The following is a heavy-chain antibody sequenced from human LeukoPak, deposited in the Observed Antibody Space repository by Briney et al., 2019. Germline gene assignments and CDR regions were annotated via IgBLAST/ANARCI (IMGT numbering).Heavy chain of an antibody. V-gene: IGHV4-34*01. CDR2: INHSGST. D-gene: IGHD3-22*01. J-gene: IGHJ4*02. CDR1: GGSFSGYY. CDR3: ARSYDSSGYYHRRFDY. Sequence: PSETLSLTCAVYGGSFSGYYWSWLRQPPGKGLEWIGEINHSGSTNYNPSLKSRVTISVDTSKNQFSLKLSSVTAAEPAGYYCARSYDSSGYYHRRFDYWGQGTLVTVSS.